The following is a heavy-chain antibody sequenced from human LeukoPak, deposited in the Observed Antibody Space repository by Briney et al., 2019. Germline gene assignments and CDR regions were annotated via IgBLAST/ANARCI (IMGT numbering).Heavy chain of an antibody. Sequence: ASVKVSCKASGYTFTGYCMHWVRQAPGQGLEWMGWINPNSGGTNYAQKFQGRVTMTRDTSISTAYMELSRLRSDDTAVYYCARGDSSGGSCYDYWGQGTLVTVSS. D-gene: IGHD2-15*01. J-gene: IGHJ4*02. CDR3: ARGDSSGGSCYDY. CDR2: INPNSGGT. CDR1: GYTFTGYC. V-gene: IGHV1-2*02.